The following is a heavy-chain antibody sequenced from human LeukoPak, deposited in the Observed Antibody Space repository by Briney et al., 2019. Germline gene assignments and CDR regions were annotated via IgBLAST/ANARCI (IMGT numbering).Heavy chain of an antibody. CDR2: INHREST. CDR3: ARGPTTVYDSLTGYYYFDY. Sequence: SETLSLTCAVYGGSFSGYYWTWIRQPPGKGLEWIGEINHRESTNYNPSLKSRVTISMDTSTYQFSLRLSSVTAADTAVYFCARGPTTVYDSLTGYYYFDYWGQGTLVTVSP. D-gene: IGHD3-9*01. CDR1: GGSFSGYY. V-gene: IGHV4-34*01. J-gene: IGHJ4*02.